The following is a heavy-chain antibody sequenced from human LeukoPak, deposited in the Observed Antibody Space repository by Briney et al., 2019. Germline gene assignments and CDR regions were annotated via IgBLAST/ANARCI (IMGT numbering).Heavy chain of an antibody. Sequence: GWALTLACAASSFIFSCTVMSLVLRARGKGVEWVSPISGSGGTTYYADSVKGRLTLSRDTSKNTLSLQVNSLSAEDTAVYYFVQDRFSSSWFDVSDIWGEGTVVTVS. CDR1: SFIFSCTV. V-gene: IGHV3-23*01. D-gene: IGHD6-13*01. CDR3: VQDRFSSSWFDVSDI. J-gene: IGHJ3*02. CDR2: ISGSGGTT.